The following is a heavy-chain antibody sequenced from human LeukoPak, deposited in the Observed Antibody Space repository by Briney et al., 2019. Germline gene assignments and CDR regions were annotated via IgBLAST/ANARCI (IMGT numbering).Heavy chain of an antibody. CDR2: IYSGGST. J-gene: IGHJ4*02. CDR1: GFTVSSNY. V-gene: IGHV3-53*01. D-gene: IGHD2-15*01. CDR3: ARLSGGSFDY. Sequence: GGSLRLSCAASGFTVSSNYMSWVRQAPGKGLECVSVIYSGGSTYYADSVKGRFTISRDNSKNTLYLQMNSLRAEGTAVYYCARLSGGSFDYWGQGTLVTVSS.